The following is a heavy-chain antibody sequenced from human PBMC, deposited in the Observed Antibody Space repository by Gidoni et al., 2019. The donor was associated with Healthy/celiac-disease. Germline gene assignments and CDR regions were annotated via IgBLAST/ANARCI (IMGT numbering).Heavy chain of an antibody. D-gene: IGHD3-22*01. V-gene: IGHV1-46*01. J-gene: IGHJ3*02. CDR1: GYTFPSYY. CDR2: INPSGGST. Sequence: VQLVQSGAEVKKPGASVKVSCKASGYTFPSYYLHWVRQAPGQGLEWMGIINPSGGSTSYAQKFQGRVTMTRDTSTSTVYMELSSLRSEDTAVYYCAREVYYDSSGYWAFDIWGQGTMVTVSS. CDR3: AREVYYDSSGYWAFDI.